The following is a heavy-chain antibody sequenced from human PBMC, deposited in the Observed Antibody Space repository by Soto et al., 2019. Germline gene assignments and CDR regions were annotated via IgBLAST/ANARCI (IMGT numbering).Heavy chain of an antibody. J-gene: IGHJ6*02. CDR2: IYYSGST. Sequence: PSETLSLTCTVSGGSISSGGYYWSWIRQRPGKGLEWIGYIYYSGSTYYNPSLKSRVTISVDTSKNQFSLKLSSVTAADTAVYYCARDGGFVVVPAEGYGMDVWGQGTTVTVSS. CDR1: GGSISSGGYY. V-gene: IGHV4-31*03. CDR3: ARDGGFVVVPAEGYGMDV. D-gene: IGHD2-2*01.